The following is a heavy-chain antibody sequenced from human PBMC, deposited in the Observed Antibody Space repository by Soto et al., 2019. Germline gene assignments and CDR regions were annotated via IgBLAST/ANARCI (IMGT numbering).Heavy chain of an antibody. CDR3: ARGRSGSYYNENGMDV. D-gene: IGHD3-10*01. CDR2: MNPNSGNT. Sequence: ASVKVSCKASGYTFTSYDINWVRQATGQGLEWMGWMNPNSGNTGYAQKFQGRVTMTRNTSISTAYMELSSLRSEDTAVYYCARGRSGSYYNENGMDVWGQGTTVTVSS. V-gene: IGHV1-8*01. CDR1: GYTFTSYD. J-gene: IGHJ6*02.